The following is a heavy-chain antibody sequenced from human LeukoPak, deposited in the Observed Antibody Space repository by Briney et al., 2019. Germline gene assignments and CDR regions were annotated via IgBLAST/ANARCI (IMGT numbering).Heavy chain of an antibody. Sequence: HTGGSLRLSCAASGFSFSSYTMNWVRQAPGKGLEWVSAISGSGGSTYYADSVKGRFTISRDNSKNTLYLQMNSLRAEDTAAYYCAKGIAARPYYYYGMDVWGQGTTVTVSS. V-gene: IGHV3-23*01. J-gene: IGHJ6*02. CDR1: GFSFSSYT. CDR2: ISGSGGST. D-gene: IGHD6-6*01. CDR3: AKGIAARPYYYYGMDV.